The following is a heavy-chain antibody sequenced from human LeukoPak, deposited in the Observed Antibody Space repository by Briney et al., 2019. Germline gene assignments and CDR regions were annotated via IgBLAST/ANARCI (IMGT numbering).Heavy chain of an antibody. D-gene: IGHD3-3*01. CDR3: SSLGLLESCFGY. V-gene: IGHV4-38-2*02. CDR1: GYSISSGYY. J-gene: IGHJ4*02. Sequence: SETLSLTCTVSGYSISSGYYWGWTRQPPGKGVEWSGSIYHSGSTYYNPSLKSRVTTSVDTSQNQFSLTLSSVTAAATAVYYCSSLGLLESCFGYWGEGTLVTVSS. CDR2: IYHSGST.